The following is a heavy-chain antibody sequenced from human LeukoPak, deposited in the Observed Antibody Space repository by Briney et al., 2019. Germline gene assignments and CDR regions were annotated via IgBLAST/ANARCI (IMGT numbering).Heavy chain of an antibody. CDR3: ARGRGYSSSWNYYYYGMDV. V-gene: IGHV1-18*01. Sequence: ASVKVSFKASGYTFTSYGISWVRQAPGQGLEWMGWISAYSGNTNYAQKLQGRVTMTTDTSTSTAYMELRSLRSDDTAVYYCARGRGYSSSWNYYYYGMDVWGQGTTVTVSS. D-gene: IGHD6-13*01. CDR2: ISAYSGNT. CDR1: GYTFTSYG. J-gene: IGHJ6*02.